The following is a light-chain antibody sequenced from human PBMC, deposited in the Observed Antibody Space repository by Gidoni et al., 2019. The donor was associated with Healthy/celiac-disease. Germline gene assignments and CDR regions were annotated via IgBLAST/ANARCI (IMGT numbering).Light chain of an antibody. V-gene: IGKV1-NL1*01. CDR3: QQYYSTSRT. Sequence: DIQMTQSPSSLSATAGGRVIITCRASEGISNSLAWYQQKPGKAPKLLLYAASRLESGVPSRFSGSGSGTDYTLTISSLQPEDFATYYCQQYYSTSRTFXQXTKVEIK. CDR2: AAS. J-gene: IGKJ1*01. CDR1: EGISNS.